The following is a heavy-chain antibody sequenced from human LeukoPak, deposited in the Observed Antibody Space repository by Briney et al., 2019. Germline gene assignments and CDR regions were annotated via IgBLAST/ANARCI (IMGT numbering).Heavy chain of an antibody. Sequence: SETLSLTCTVSGGSISGYYWSWIRQPPRKGLEWIGYIYTTGSTDYNPSLKSRVTISVDTSKNQLSPNLSSVTAADTGVYYCARRGTIFGPESLWGRGTLVTVSS. V-gene: IGHV4-4*09. CDR3: ARRGTIFGPESL. CDR1: GGSISGYY. CDR2: IYTTGST. D-gene: IGHD3-3*01. J-gene: IGHJ2*01.